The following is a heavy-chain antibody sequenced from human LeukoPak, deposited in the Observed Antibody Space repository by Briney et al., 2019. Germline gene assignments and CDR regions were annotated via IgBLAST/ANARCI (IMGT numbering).Heavy chain of an antibody. V-gene: IGHV3-21*01. J-gene: IGHJ3*02. CDR1: GFTFSSYS. CDR2: IGSSGSHI. D-gene: IGHD2-15*01. Sequence: GGSLRLSCAASGFTFSSYSMNWVRQAPGKGLEWVSSIGSSGSHIYYADSVTGRFTISRDNAKNSLYLRVNSLRAEDTAVYYCASNYIGAFDIWGQGTMVTVSS. CDR3: ASNYIGAFDI.